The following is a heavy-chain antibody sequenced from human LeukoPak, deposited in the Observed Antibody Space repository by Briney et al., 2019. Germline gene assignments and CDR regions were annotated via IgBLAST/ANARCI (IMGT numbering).Heavy chain of an antibody. CDR2: IYHSGST. CDR3: ARMPKYYYYYMDV. Sequence: SETLSLTCTVSGASMSTYYWSWIRQPPGKGLEWIAYIYHSGSTNYNPSLKSRVTISVDTSKNQFSLNLSSVTAADTAVYYCARMPKYYYYYMDVWGKGTTVTVSS. CDR1: GASMSTYY. D-gene: IGHD2-2*01. J-gene: IGHJ6*03. V-gene: IGHV4-59*01.